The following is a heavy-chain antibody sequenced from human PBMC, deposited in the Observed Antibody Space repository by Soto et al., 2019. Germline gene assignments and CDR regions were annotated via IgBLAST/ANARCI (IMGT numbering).Heavy chain of an antibody. V-gene: IGHV4-39*01. D-gene: IGHD3-10*01. Sequence: PSETLSLTCTVSGGSISSGSYYWGWIRQPPGKGLEWIGSVYYSGSTYYNPSLKSRVTISVDTSKNQFSLKLSSVTATDTAVYYCAGLKYYYGSGSYGYFDYWGQGTLVTVSS. CDR3: AGLKYYYGSGSYGYFDY. CDR1: GGSISSGSYY. CDR2: VYYSGST. J-gene: IGHJ4*02.